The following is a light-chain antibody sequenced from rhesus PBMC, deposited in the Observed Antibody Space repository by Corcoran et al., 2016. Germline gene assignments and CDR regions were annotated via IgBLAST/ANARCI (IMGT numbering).Light chain of an antibody. V-gene: IGKV1-69*01. Sequence: GDRVTITCRASQGISNWLVWYQQKPGKAPKLLIYRAFNLETGVPSRFSGSGSGTDFTLTISSLQPEDIATYYCQQHDNSPLTFGGGTKVELK. CDR3: QQHDNSPLT. J-gene: IGKJ4*01. CDR2: RAF. CDR1: QGISNW.